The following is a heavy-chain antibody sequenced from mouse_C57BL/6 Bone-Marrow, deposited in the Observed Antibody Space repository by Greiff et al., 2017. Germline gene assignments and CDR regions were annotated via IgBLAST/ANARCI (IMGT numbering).Heavy chain of an antibody. J-gene: IGHJ1*03. V-gene: IGHV1-55*01. Sequence: QVQLQQPGAELVKPGASVKMSCKASGYTFTSYWITWVKQRPGQGLEWIGDLYPGSGSTNYNAKFKSKATLTVDTSSSTAYMQLSSLTSEDSAVYYCARPYYSNYWYCEVWGTGTTVTVSS. CDR2: LYPGSGST. D-gene: IGHD2-5*01. CDR1: GYTFTSYW. CDR3: ARPYYSNYWYCEV.